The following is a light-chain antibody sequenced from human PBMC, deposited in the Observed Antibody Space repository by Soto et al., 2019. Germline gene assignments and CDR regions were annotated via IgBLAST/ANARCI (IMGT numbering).Light chain of an antibody. V-gene: IGKV3-20*01. CDR3: QHYGWPPLT. CDR2: GAS. Sequence: EIVLTQSPGTLSLSPGERATLSCRASQSVSSNSLAGYQQKPGQAPSLLIYGASSRATGIPDRFSGGGSAADFTVTISRLEPAEFAAYDWQHYGWPPLTFGGGAMVEIK. CDR1: QSVSSNS. J-gene: IGKJ4*01.